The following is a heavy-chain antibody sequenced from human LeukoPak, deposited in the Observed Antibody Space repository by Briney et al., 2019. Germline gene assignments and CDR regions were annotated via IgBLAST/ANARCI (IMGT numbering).Heavy chain of an antibody. CDR2: ISSSSSYI. V-gene: IGHV3-21*01. Sequence: GGSLRLSCAASGFTFSSYSMNWVRQAPGKGLEWVSSISSSSSYIYYADSVEGRFTISRDNAKNSLYLQMNSLRAEDTAVYYCARDWGYGGPGGWGQGTLVTVSS. CDR1: GFTFSSYS. J-gene: IGHJ4*02. D-gene: IGHD4-23*01. CDR3: ARDWGYGGPGG.